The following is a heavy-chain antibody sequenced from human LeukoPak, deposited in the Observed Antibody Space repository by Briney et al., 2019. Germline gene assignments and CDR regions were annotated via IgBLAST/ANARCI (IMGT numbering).Heavy chain of an antibody. J-gene: IGHJ2*01. D-gene: IGHD4-17*01. V-gene: IGHV4-4*07. Sequence: SETLSLTCTVSGGSISSYYWSWIRQPAGKGLEWIGRIYTSGSTNYNPSLKSRVTMSVDTSKNQFSLKLSSVTAADTAVYYCARDREDGDFISLDNWYFDLWGRGTLVTVSS. CDR2: IYTSGST. CDR1: GGSISSYY. CDR3: ARDREDGDFISLDNWYFDL.